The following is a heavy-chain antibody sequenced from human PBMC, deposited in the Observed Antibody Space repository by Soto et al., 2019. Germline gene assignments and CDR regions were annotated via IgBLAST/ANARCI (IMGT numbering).Heavy chain of an antibody. CDR3: AHSLRFDCSSTGCYPSKLTGYFDL. J-gene: IGHJ2*01. CDR2: IYWDDDK. CDR1: GFSLSTSGVG. D-gene: IGHD2-2*01. Sequence: QITLKESGPTLVKPTQTLTLTCTFSGFSLSTSGVGVGWIRQPPGKALEWLALIYWDDDKRYSPSLKSRLTITKDTSRHQVVLTMTNMDPVDTATYYCAHSLRFDCSSTGCYPSKLTGYFDLWGRGTLVTVSS. V-gene: IGHV2-5*02.